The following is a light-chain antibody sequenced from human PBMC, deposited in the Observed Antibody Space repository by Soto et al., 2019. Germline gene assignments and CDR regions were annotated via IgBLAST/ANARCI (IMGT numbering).Light chain of an antibody. CDR1: QSVYSK. J-gene: IGKJ2*01. CDR3: QQYNGWPRT. V-gene: IGKV3-15*01. Sequence: EIVMTQSPATLSVSPGERATLSCRASQSVYSKLAWLQQKPGQAPRLLIYGGSTRATGVPARFSGSGSGTKFTLTISSLQSEDFAVYYCQQYNGWPRTFGQGTKLEIK. CDR2: GGS.